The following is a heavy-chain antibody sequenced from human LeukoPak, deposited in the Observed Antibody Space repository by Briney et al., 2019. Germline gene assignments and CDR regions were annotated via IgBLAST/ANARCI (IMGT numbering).Heavy chain of an antibody. CDR2: VSAYADDT. V-gene: IGHV1-18*01. Sequence: ASVKVSCKASGYTFTNYGISWVRQAPGQGLEWMGRVSAYADDTNYVQKFRGRITMTTDTSTSTAYVELRSLRSDDTAVYYCARDCIGCHGFDYWGQGTLVTVSS. CDR3: ARDCIGCHGFDY. CDR1: GYTFTNYG. J-gene: IGHJ4*02.